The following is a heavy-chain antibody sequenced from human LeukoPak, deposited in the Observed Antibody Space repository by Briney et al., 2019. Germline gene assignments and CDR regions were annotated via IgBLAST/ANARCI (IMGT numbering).Heavy chain of an antibody. CDR3: ARDLTVGGFGELGY. V-gene: IGHV3-53*01. CDR1: GFTVSSNY. D-gene: IGHD3-10*01. J-gene: IGHJ4*02. Sequence: GGSLRLSCAASGFTVSSNYMTWVRQAPGKGLEWVSLIYSGGRTYHADSVKGRFTISRDNSKNTLYLQLNTLRAEDTAVYYCARDLTVGGFGELGYWGQGTRVTVSS. CDR2: IYSGGRT.